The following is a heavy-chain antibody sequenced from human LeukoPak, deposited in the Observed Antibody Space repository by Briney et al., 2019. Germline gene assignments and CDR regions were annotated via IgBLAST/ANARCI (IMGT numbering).Heavy chain of an antibody. CDR3: AKVGGSGAWFGELLSSKYYFDY. Sequence: GGSLRLSCAASGFTFSSYGMHWVRQAPGKGLEWVAVISYDGSNKYYADSVKGRFTISRDNSKNTLYLQMNSLRAEDTAVYYCAKVGGSGAWFGELLSSKYYFDYWDQGTLVTVSS. CDR1: GFTFSSYG. CDR2: ISYDGSNK. V-gene: IGHV3-30*18. D-gene: IGHD3-10*01. J-gene: IGHJ4*02.